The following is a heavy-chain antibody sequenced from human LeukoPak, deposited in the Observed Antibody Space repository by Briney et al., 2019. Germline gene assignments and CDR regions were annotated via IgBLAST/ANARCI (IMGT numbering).Heavy chain of an antibody. CDR1: GFTLSTNA. D-gene: IGHD2-2*01. CDR2: ISGSGAST. Sequence: PGGSLRLSCLTSGFTLSTNAMSWVRQAPGKGLEWTSGISGSGASTYYADSVKGRFTISRDDSRNTLYLQMNSLRAEDTAVYYCAKDEDCSSTSCYYLAYYYYYGMDVWGQGTTVTVSS. J-gene: IGHJ6*02. V-gene: IGHV3-23*01. CDR3: AKDEDCSSTSCYYLAYYYYYGMDV.